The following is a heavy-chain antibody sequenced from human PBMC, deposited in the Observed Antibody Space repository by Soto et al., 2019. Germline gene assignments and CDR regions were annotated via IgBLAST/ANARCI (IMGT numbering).Heavy chain of an antibody. CDR2: ISGSGGTT. CDR3: TRDPPGSYYDFWSGYY. CDR1: GFTFSSYA. V-gene: IGHV3-49*04. D-gene: IGHD3-3*01. Sequence: GGSLRLSCAASGFTFSSYAMSWVRQAPGKGLEWVSAISGSGGTTEYAASVKGRFTISRDDSKSIAYLQMNSLKTEDTAVYYCTRDPPGSYYDFWSGYYWGQGTLVTVSS. J-gene: IGHJ4*02.